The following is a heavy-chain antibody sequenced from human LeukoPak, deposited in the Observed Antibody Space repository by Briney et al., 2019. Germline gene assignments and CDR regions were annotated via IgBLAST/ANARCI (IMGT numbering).Heavy chain of an antibody. CDR1: GGSISGYY. J-gene: IGHJ4*02. D-gene: IGHD3-10*01. CDR3: ARHFGSGTYPLEY. V-gene: IGHV4-59*08. CDR2: IYYSGST. Sequence: SETLSLTCTVSGGSISGYYWSWIRQPPGKGLEWIGYIYYSGSTNYNPSLESRVTISVGTSKNQFSLKPRSVTAADTAVYYCARHFGSGTYPLEYWGQGTLVTVSS.